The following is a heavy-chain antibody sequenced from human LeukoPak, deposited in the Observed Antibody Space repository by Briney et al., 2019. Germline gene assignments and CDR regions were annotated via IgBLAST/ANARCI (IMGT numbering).Heavy chain of an antibody. V-gene: IGHV3-30*03. CDR3: VRVRDGYNDAYDI. CDR2: ISYDGSNK. Sequence: PGGSLRLSCAASGFTFSSYGMHWVRQAPGKGLEWVAVISYDGSNKYYADSVKGRFTISRDNSKNTLYLQMNSLRSEDTAVYYCVRVRDGYNDAYDIWGQGTMVTVPS. CDR1: GFTFSSYG. J-gene: IGHJ3*02. D-gene: IGHD5-24*01.